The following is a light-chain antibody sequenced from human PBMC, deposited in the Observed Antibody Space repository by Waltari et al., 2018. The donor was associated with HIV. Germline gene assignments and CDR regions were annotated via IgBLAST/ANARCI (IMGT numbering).Light chain of an antibody. CDR3: CSYAGSYTLV. CDR2: DVS. J-gene: IGLJ2*01. CDR1: SSDAGGYNY. V-gene: IGLV2-11*01. Sequence: QSALTQPRSVSGSPGQSVTISCTATSSDAGGYNYVSWYQQHPGKAPKLMIYDVSTRPSGVPARFSGSKSGNTASLTISGLQAEDEADYYCCSYAGSYTLVFGGGTKLTVL.